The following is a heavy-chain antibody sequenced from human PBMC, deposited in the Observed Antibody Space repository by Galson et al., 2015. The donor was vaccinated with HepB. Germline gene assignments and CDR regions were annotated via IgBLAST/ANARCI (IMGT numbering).Heavy chain of an antibody. D-gene: IGHD1-26*01. V-gene: IGHV6-1*01. J-gene: IGHJ4*02. CDR2: TYYRSKWYN. CDR1: EDSVSSKSAA. CDR3: GRGLVGAIDY. Sequence: CAISEDSVSSKSAAWNWIRQSPSRGLEWLGRTYYRSKWYNDYAVSVKSRITINPDTSKNQFSLQLNSVTPEDTAVYYCGRGLVGAIDYWGQGTLVTVSS.